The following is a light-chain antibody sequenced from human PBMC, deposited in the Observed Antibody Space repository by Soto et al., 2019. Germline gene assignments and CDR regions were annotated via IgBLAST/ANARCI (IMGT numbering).Light chain of an antibody. CDR1: SSDVSAHNY. V-gene: IGLV2-14*01. J-gene: IGLJ2*01. CDR2: DVS. CDR3: SSYTSDYGVL. Sequence: QSALTQPASVSGSPGQSITISCTGSSSDVSAHNYVSWYQQLPGKVPKLMIYDVSNRPSGVSNRFSGSKSGNTASLTISGLQAEDEADYYCSSYTSDYGVLFGGGTKVTVL.